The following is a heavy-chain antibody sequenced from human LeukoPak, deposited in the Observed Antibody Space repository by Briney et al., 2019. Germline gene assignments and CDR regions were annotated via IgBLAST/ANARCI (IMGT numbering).Heavy chain of an antibody. Sequence: PSETLSLTCSVSGGSISSFTTHYWGWIRQPPGKGLEWIGEINHSGSTNYNPSLKSRVTISVDTSNNQFSLKLNSVTAADTAVYYCARIGFLDAFDIWGQGTMVTVSS. V-gene: IGHV4-34*01. CDR1: GGSISSFTTHY. D-gene: IGHD3-3*01. CDR3: ARIGFLDAFDI. J-gene: IGHJ3*02. CDR2: INHSGST.